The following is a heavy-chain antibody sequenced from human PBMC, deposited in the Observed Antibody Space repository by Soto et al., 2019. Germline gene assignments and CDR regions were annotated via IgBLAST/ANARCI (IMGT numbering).Heavy chain of an antibody. D-gene: IGHD5-12*01. CDR3: ARARYEYGGPFDY. Sequence: QVQLQESGPGLVKPSQTLSLTCAVSHGTMTSGGYYWSWIRQFPGKGLEWIGQIFHTGNTYYNPSLRSRVSMSVDTSRTKFSVMLSSVTAADAAVYFCARARYEYGGPFDYWGQGILVTVSS. V-gene: IGHV4-31*11. CDR1: HGTMTSGGYY. J-gene: IGHJ4*02. CDR2: IFHTGNT.